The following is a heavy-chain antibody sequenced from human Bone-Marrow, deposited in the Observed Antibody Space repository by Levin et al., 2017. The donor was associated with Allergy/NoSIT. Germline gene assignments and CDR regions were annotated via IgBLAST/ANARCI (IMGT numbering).Heavy chain of an antibody. CDR2: THYSGST. CDR3: ARGRVPGAT. Sequence: SQTLSLTCTVSGGSISSSYWSWIRQPPGKGLEWIGYTHYSGSTNYNPSLRSRVTISVDTSKNQFSLKLSSVTAADTAVYYCARGRVPGATWGQGTLVTVSS. CDR1: GGSISSSY. D-gene: IGHD6-25*01. V-gene: IGHV4-59*01. J-gene: IGHJ4*02.